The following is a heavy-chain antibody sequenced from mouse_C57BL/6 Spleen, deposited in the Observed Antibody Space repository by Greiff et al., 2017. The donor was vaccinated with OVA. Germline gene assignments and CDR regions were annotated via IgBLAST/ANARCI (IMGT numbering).Heavy chain of an antibody. V-gene: IGHV14-2*01. Sequence: EVQRVESGAELVKPGASVKLSCTASGFNIKDYYMHWVKQRTEQGLEWIGRIDPEDGETKYAPKFQGKATITADTSSNTAYLQLSSLTSEDTAVYYCARLYYYGSSYYAMDYWGQGTSVTVSS. J-gene: IGHJ4*01. D-gene: IGHD1-1*01. CDR3: ARLYYYGSSYYAMDY. CDR1: GFNIKDYY. CDR2: IDPEDGET.